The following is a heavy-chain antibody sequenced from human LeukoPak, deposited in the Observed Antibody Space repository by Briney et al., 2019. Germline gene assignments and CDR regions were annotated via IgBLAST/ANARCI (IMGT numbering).Heavy chain of an antibody. V-gene: IGHV3-74*01. CDR2: INSDETST. CDR1: GFTFSNYW. J-gene: IGHJ4*02. CDR3: ASRRSTSFDY. Sequence: PGGSLRLSCAASGFTFSNYWMHWVRQAPGKGLEWVSRINSDETSTNYADSVKGRFTISRDNAKSTLYLQMNSLRAEDTAVYYCASRRSTSFDYWGQGTLVTVSS. D-gene: IGHD5/OR15-5a*01.